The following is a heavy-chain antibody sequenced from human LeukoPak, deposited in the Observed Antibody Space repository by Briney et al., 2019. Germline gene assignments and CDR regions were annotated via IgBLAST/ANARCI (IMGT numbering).Heavy chain of an antibody. Sequence: PSETLSLTCTVSGGSISSYYWSWIRQPPGKGLEWIGYIYYSGSTNYNPSLKSRVTISVDTSKNQFSLKLSSVTAADTAVYYCARGAPVVPAAIIHYYYYYMDVWGKGTTVTVSS. D-gene: IGHD2-2*01. CDR1: GGSISSYY. CDR3: ARGAPVVPAAIIHYYYYYMDV. V-gene: IGHV4-59*01. CDR2: IYYSGST. J-gene: IGHJ6*03.